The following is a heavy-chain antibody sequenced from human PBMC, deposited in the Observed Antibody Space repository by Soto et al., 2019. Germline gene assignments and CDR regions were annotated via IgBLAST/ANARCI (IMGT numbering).Heavy chain of an antibody. CDR1: GGSVSSGSYY. V-gene: IGHV4-61*01. J-gene: IGHJ5*02. Sequence: PSETLSLTCTVSGGSVSSGSYYWSWIRQPPGKGLEWIGYIYYSGSTNYNPSLKSRVTISVDTSKNQYSLKLSSVTAADTAVFYCARSSSWGSSGYSYYWWFDPWGQGTLVTVSS. D-gene: IGHD3-22*01. CDR2: IYYSGST. CDR3: ARSSSWGSSGYSYYWWFDP.